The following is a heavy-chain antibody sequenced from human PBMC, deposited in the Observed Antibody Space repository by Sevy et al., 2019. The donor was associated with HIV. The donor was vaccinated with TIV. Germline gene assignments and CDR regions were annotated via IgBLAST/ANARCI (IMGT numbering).Heavy chain of an antibody. Sequence: GGSLRLSCAASGFTFSSYWMSWVRQAPGKGLEWVANIKQDGSDKYYVDSMKGRFSISRDNAKNSLYLQMNSLRAEDTAVYYCAREEEDYVWGTSRDLTFFDYWGQGTLVTVSS. D-gene: IGHD3-16*02. V-gene: IGHV3-7*01. J-gene: IGHJ4*02. CDR2: IKQDGSDK. CDR1: GFTFSSYW. CDR3: AREEEDYVWGTSRDLTFFDY.